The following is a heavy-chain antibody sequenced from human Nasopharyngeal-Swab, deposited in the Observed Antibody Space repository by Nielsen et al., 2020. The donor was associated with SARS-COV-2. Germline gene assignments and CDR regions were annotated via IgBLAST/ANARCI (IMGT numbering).Heavy chain of an antibody. CDR1: EFTFNTYD. Sequence: ETLSLTCAASEFTFNTYDMNWVRQAPGKGLEWLSYISSSSKTIYYADSVKGRFTISRDNAKNSLYLQMNTLRDEDTAVYYCVKDRAAEGPYLSYFDYWGQGTPVTVSS. D-gene: IGHD6-13*01. V-gene: IGHV3-48*02. J-gene: IGHJ4*02. CDR3: VKDRAAEGPYLSYFDY. CDR2: ISSSSKTI.